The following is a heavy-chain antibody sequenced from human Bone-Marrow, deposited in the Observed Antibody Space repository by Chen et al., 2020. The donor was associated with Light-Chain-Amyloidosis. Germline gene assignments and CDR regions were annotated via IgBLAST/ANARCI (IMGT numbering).Heavy chain of an antibody. CDR2: IYPDDSDA. D-gene: IGHD5-12*01. V-gene: IGHV5-51*01. CDR3: ARRRDGYNFDY. J-gene: IGHJ4*02. Sequence: GPEVKKPGESLKISCKGSGYTFPNYWIGWVRQMPGRGLEWMGVIYPDDSDARYSPSFEGQVTISADKSITTAYLQWRSLKASDTAMYYCARRRDGYNFDYWGQGTLVTVSS. CDR1: GYTFPNYW.